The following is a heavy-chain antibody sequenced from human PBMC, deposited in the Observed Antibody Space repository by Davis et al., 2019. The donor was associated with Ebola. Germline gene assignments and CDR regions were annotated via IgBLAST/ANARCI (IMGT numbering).Heavy chain of an antibody. V-gene: IGHV1-3*01. J-gene: IGHJ4*02. CDR2: INAGNRNT. CDR3: ARVNGGAAFLWLEGTGFFDY. Sequence: AASVQVSCKASGYTFTRYDLHWVRQAPGQRLEWMGWINAGNRNTKYSQKFQDRVTITRDTSASTAYMELSSLRSEDTAVYYCARVNGGAAFLWLEGTGFFDYWGQGTLVTVSS. CDR1: GYTFTRYD. D-gene: IGHD2/OR15-2a*01.